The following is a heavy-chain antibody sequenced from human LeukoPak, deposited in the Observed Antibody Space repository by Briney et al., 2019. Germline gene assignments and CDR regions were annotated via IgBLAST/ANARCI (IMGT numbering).Heavy chain of an antibody. D-gene: IGHD6-6*01. CDR2: IKQDGSEK. Sequence: GGSLRLYCAASGFTFSSYWMSWVRQAQGKGLEWVANIKQDGSEKNYVDSEKGRFTISRDNAKKSLYLQMNSLRAEDTAVYYCARDPIEYSSSSFDYWGQGTLVTVSS. CDR1: GFTFSSYW. J-gene: IGHJ4*02. CDR3: ARDPIEYSSSSFDY. V-gene: IGHV3-7*01.